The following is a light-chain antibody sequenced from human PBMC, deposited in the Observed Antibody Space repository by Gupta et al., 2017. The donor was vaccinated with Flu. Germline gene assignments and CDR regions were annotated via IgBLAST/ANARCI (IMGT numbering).Light chain of an antibody. Sequence: QSALTQPASVSGSPGQSLTISCTGSSSDVGGYNRVSWYQQPPGTAPKLMISEVSNRPSGVPDRFSGSKSGNTASLTIFGLQAEDEADYYCSSFTNRDTWVFGGGTKLTVL. CDR2: EVS. J-gene: IGLJ3*02. CDR1: SSDVGGYNR. V-gene: IGLV2-18*02. CDR3: SSFTNRDTWV.